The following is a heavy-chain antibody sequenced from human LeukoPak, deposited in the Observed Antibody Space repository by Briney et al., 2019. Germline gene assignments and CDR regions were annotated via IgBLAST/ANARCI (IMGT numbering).Heavy chain of an antibody. V-gene: IGHV1-2*02. CDR2: INPNSGGT. Sequence: GASVKVSCKASGYTFTGYYMHWVRQAPGRGLEWMGWINPNSGGTNYAQKFQGRVTMTRDTSISTAYMELSRLRSDDTAVYYCARDITMIVGPTPDDYWGQGTLVTVSS. CDR3: ARDITMIVGPTPDDY. CDR1: GYTFTGYY. J-gene: IGHJ4*02. D-gene: IGHD3-22*01.